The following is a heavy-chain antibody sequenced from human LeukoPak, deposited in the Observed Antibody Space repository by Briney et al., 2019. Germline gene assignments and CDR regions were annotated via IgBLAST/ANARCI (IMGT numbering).Heavy chain of an antibody. D-gene: IGHD1-1*01. V-gene: IGHV1-18*01. CDR3: TRVRNSNNWWGPFDI. CDR2: ISPNNGNT. Sequence: GASVKVSCKASGYTLTSYGISWVRQAPGQRLEWMGWISPNNGNTQYAQGVQGRVTMTTDTSRSTAYMELRSLRSDDTAVYYCTRVRNSNNWWGPFDIWGQGTMVTVSS. CDR1: GYTLTSYG. J-gene: IGHJ3*02.